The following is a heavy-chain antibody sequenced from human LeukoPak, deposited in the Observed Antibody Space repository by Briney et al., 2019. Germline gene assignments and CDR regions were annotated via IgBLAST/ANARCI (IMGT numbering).Heavy chain of an antibody. Sequence: PGGSLRLSCAASGFTFSSYWMHWVRQAPGKGLVWVSRINSDGRSTNYADSVKGRFTISRDNAKNPLYLQMNSLRAEDTAVYYCARWASPLLDFDYWGQGTLVTVSS. D-gene: IGHD2/OR15-2a*01. V-gene: IGHV3-74*01. CDR2: INSDGRST. J-gene: IGHJ4*02. CDR1: GFTFSSYW. CDR3: ARWASPLLDFDY.